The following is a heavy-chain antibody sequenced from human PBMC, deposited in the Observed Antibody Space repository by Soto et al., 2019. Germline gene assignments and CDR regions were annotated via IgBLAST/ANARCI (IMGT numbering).Heavy chain of an antibody. CDR1: GGTFSSYA. D-gene: IGHD3-10*01. Sequence: QVPLVQSGAEVMKPGSSVKVSCKASGGTFSSYAISWVRQAPGQGLEWMGGIIPMFGTAKHAQKVQGRVTITADESTSTVYMEMSSLRSDDTAVYYCARERGGGLTMGRRVRMAVGGQGTTVTVSS. CDR3: ARERGGGLTMGRRVRMAV. CDR2: IIPMFGTA. V-gene: IGHV1-69*01. J-gene: IGHJ6*02.